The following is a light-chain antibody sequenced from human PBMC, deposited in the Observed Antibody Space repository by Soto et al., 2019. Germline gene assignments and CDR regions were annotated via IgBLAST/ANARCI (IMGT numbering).Light chain of an antibody. CDR1: QSVMNSNY. J-gene: IGKJ1*01. CDR2: GAS. V-gene: IGKV3D-20*02. CDR3: QQRSNWPPT. Sequence: EIVLTPSPGTLSLSPVERATLSCRASQSVMNSNYLAWYQQKPGQAPRLLIYGASSRATAIPDRFSGSGSGTEFALTISSLQSEDFAVYYCQQRSNWPPTFGQGTKVDIK.